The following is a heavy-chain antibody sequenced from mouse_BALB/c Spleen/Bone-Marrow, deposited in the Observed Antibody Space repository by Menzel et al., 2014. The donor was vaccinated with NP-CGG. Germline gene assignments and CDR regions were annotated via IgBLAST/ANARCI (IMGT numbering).Heavy chain of an antibody. CDR2: ISDGGSYT. V-gene: IGHV5-4*02. D-gene: IGHD1-1*01. J-gene: IGHJ2*01. CDR3: ARGSSYFDY. CDR1: GFTFSDYY. Sequence: QVLESGGGLATPGGSLKLSCAASGFTFSDYYMYWVRQTPEKRLEWVATISDGGSYTYYPDSVKGRFTISRDNAKNNLYLQMSSLKSEDTAMYYCARGSSYFDYWGQGTTLTVSS.